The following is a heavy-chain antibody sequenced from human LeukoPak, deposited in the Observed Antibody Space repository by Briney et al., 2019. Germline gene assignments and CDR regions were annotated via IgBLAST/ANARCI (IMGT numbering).Heavy chain of an antibody. CDR2: IKSKTDGGTT. Sequence: PGGSLRLSCAASGFTFSNAWMSWVRQAPGKGLEWVGRIKSKTDGGTTDYAAPVKGRFTISRDDSKNTLYLQMNSLKTEDTAVYYCTTVRYGGTYYYYYYMDVWGKGTTVTISS. V-gene: IGHV3-15*01. J-gene: IGHJ6*03. CDR1: GFTFSNAW. CDR3: TTVRYGGTYYYYYYMDV. D-gene: IGHD4-23*01.